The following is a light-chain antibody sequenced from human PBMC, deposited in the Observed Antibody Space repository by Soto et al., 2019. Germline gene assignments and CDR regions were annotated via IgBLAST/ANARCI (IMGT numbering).Light chain of an antibody. CDR3: QVWDSSSDHWV. Sequence: SYVLTQPPSVSVAPGQTARITCGGNDIGDKSVHWYQQKPGQAPLLVVYDDTDRPSGIPERFSGSNSGNTATLTISRVEAGDEADYYCQVWDSSSDHWVFGGGTKLTVL. CDR2: DDT. J-gene: IGLJ3*02. CDR1: DIGDKS. V-gene: IGLV3-21*02.